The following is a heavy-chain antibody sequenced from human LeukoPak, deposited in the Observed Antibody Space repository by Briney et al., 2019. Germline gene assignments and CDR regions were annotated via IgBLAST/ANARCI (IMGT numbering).Heavy chain of an antibody. D-gene: IGHD1-26*01. Sequence: SETLSLTCTVSGGSISSDSYDWNWIRQPAGKGLEWIGRVYTSGSTNYNPSLKSRVTISVDTSKNQFSLKLSSVTAADTAVYYCAREEWGLDAFHIWGPWTPVTVSS. CDR3: AREEWGLDAFHI. CDR1: GGSISSDSYD. J-gene: IGHJ3*02. CDR2: VYTSGST. V-gene: IGHV4-61*02.